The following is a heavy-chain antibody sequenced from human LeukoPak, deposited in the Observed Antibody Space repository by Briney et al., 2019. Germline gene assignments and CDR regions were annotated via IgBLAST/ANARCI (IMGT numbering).Heavy chain of an antibody. CDR1: GFTFSSYE. J-gene: IGHJ3*02. CDR2: ISSSGSTI. CDR3: ARSRVKWLVSFHPYHDAFDI. D-gene: IGHD6-19*01. Sequence: PGGSLRLSCAASGFTFSSYEMNWVRQAPGKGLEWVSYISSSGSTIYYADSVKGRFTISRDNAKNSLYLQMNSLRAEDTAVYYCARSRVKWLVSFHPYHDAFDIWGQGTMVTVSS. V-gene: IGHV3-48*03.